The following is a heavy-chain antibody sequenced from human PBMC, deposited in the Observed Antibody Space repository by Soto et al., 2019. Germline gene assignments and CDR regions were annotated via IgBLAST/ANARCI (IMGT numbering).Heavy chain of an antibody. CDR2: VSHSGRT. J-gene: IGHJ6*01. V-gene: IGHV4-59*13. D-gene: IGHD2-15*01. CDR3: ARVAMENYPEMCSGSTSSALVV. CDR1: GGSMRGYS. Sequence: SETLSLTCKVSGGSMRGYSWSWIRQTPGEGLEWIGYVSHSGRTDYSPSLKNRVTISLDMSKNHFALHVNSVDPADTAVYYCARVAMENYPEMCSGSTSSALVVWGQGPTVTVSS.